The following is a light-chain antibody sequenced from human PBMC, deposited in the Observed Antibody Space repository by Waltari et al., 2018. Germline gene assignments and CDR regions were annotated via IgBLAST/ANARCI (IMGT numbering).Light chain of an antibody. J-gene: IGKJ1*01. V-gene: IGKV3-15*01. CDR1: QSIGSN. CDR2: GAS. Sequence: DIVMTQSPATLSVSPGERATPPCRASQSIGSNLAWYQPKPGQAPRFLIYGASTRATGIPVRFSGSGSGTEFTLTISSLQSADFAVYFCQQYNNWPETFGQGTKVEIK. CDR3: QQYNNWPET.